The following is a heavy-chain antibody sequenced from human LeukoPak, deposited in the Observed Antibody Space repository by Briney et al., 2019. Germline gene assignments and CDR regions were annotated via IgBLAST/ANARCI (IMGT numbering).Heavy chain of an antibody. CDR1: GFTFSSYG. CDR2: IWYDGSNK. D-gene: IGHD3-22*01. V-gene: IGHV3-33*01. Sequence: QSGGSLRLSCAASGFTFSSYGMRWVRQAPGKGLEWVAVIWYDGSNKYYADSVKGRFTISRDNSKNTLYLQMNSLRAEDTAVYYCARESAEVNYYDSSGFDYWGQGTLVTVSS. CDR3: ARESAEVNYYDSSGFDY. J-gene: IGHJ4*02.